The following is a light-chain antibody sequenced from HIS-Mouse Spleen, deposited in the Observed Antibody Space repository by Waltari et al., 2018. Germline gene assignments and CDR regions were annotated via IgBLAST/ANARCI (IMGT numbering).Light chain of an antibody. CDR2: EGS. CDR1: SSVVGGYNL. J-gene: IGLJ3*02. Sequence: QSALTQPASVSGSPGQSIPISCTGTSSVVGGYNLVSWYQQHPGKAPKLMIYEGSKRPSGVSNRFSGSKSGNTASLTISGLQAEDEADYYCCSYAVSSTWVFGGGTKLTVL. V-gene: IGLV2-23*01. CDR3: CSYAVSSTWV.